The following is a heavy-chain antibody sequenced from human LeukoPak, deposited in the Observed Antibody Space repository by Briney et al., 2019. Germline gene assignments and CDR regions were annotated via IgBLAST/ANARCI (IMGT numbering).Heavy chain of an antibody. D-gene: IGHD1-7*01. J-gene: IGHJ5*02. CDR3: ARESSITGTTRWFDP. V-gene: IGHV4-4*07. Sequence: ASETLSLTCTVSGGSISSYYWSWIRQPAGKGLEWIGRIYTSGSTNYNPPLKSRVTMSVDTSKNQFSLKLSSVTAADTAVYYCARESSITGTTRWFDPWGQGTLVTVSS. CDR2: IYTSGST. CDR1: GGSISSYY.